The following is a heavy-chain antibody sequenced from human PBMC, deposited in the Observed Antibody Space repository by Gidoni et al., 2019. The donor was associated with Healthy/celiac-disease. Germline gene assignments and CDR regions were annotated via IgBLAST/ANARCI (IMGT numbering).Heavy chain of an antibody. CDR2: INPNSGGT. CDR1: GYTFTGYY. V-gene: IGHV1-2*02. J-gene: IGHJ6*02. CDR3: ARADHYYDSSGYYYQGSMDV. D-gene: IGHD3-22*01. Sequence: QVQLVQSGAEVKKPGASVKVSCKASGYTFTGYYMHWVRQAPGQGLEWMGWINPNSGGTNYAQKFQGRVTMTRDTSISTAYMELSRLRSDDTAVYYCARADHYYDSSGYYYQGSMDVWGQGTTVTVSS.